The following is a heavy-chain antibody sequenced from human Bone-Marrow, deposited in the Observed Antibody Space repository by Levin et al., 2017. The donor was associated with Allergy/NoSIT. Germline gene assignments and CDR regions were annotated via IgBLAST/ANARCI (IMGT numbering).Heavy chain of an antibody. CDR2: IYTSGDT. J-gene: IGHJ4*02. D-gene: IGHD5-18*01. Sequence: SQTLSLTCTVSSGSISSSYWAWIRQPAGKGLEWIGRIYTSGDTNYNPSLKSRVTMSVDTSKRQIFLNLNSVTAADTAVYYCARDRGYSYGLDYWGQGILVTVSS. CDR3: ARDRGYSYGLDY. V-gene: IGHV4-4*07. CDR1: SGSISSSY.